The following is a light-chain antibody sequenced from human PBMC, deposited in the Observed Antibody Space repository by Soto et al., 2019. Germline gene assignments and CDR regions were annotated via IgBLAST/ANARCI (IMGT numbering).Light chain of an antibody. CDR1: SSDVGAYNY. V-gene: IGLV2-8*01. J-gene: IGLJ1*01. CDR2: EVS. Sequence: QSVLTQPPSASGSPGQSVTISCIGTSSDVGAYNYVSWYQQHPGKVPKLMIYEVSDRPSGVSDRFSGSKSGDTASLTVSGLQAEDEADYYCSSYTSTRTYVFGTGTKVTVL. CDR3: SSYTSTRTYV.